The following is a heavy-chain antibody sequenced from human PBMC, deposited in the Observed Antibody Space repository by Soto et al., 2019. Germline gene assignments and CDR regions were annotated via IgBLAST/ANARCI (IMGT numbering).Heavy chain of an antibody. CDR2: IDGDGSST. CDR3: ARGWGSSYYYFDY. V-gene: IGHV3-74*01. Sequence: EVQLVESGGGLVQPGGSLRLSCAASGFTFSSYWMHWVRQAPGKGLVWVSRIDGDGSSTSYADSVRGRFTISRDNAKNTLYLQVNSLRAEDTAVYYCARGWGSSYYYFDYWGQGPLVTVSS. D-gene: IGHD6-13*01. J-gene: IGHJ4*02. CDR1: GFTFSSYW.